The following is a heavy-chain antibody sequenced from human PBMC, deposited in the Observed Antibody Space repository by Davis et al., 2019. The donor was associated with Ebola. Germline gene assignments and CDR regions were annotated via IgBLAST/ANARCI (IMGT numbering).Heavy chain of an antibody. CDR2: IYHSGST. J-gene: IGHJ4*02. V-gene: IGHV4-30-2*03. Sequence: MPSETLSLTCAVSGDSISSGGYPWNWIRQPPGKGLEWIGSIYHSGSTYYNPSLKSRVTISVDTSKNQFSLKLSSVTAAGTAVYYCARGRRVLVPAALDYWGQGTLVTVSS. CDR3: ARGRRVLVPAALDY. D-gene: IGHD2-2*01. CDR1: GDSISSGGYP.